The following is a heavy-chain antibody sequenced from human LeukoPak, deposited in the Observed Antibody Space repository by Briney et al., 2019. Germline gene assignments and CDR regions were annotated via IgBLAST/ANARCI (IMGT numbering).Heavy chain of an antibody. V-gene: IGHV4-61*02. CDR2: IYTSGST. CDR1: GGSISSGSYY. CDR3: ARAGWLDAFDI. D-gene: IGHD5-12*01. Sequence: SQTLSLTCTVSGGSISSGSYYWSWIRQPARKGLEWIGRIYTSGSTNYNPSLKSRVTISVDTSKNQFSLKLSSVTAADTAVYYCARAGWLDAFDIWGQGTMVTVSS. J-gene: IGHJ3*02.